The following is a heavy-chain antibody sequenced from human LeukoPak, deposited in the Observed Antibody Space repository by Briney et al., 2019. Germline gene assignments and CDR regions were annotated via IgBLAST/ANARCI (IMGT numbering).Heavy chain of an antibody. CDR1: GFTFSSYG. V-gene: IGHV3-33*01. CDR3: ARGEPPYYYDSSGYPQGYDY. Sequence: GGSLRLSCAASGFTFSSYGMHWVRQAPGKGLEWVAVIWYDGSNKYYADSVKGRFTISRDNSKNTLYLQMNSLRSDDTAVYYCARGEPPYYYDSSGYPQGYDYWGQGTLVTVSS. D-gene: IGHD3-22*01. J-gene: IGHJ4*02. CDR2: IWYDGSNK.